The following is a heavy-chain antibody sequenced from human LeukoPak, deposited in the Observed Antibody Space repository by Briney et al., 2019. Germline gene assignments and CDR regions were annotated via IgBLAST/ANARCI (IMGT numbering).Heavy chain of an antibody. V-gene: IGHV4-61*01. CDR1: GDSISSGPYC. D-gene: IGHD3-16*01. J-gene: IGHJ4*02. Sequence: SETLSLTCTVSGDSISSGPYCWGWIRQPPGKGLEWIGYIYYSGTTNYNPSLKSRVAISVDTSKNQFSLKLSSVTAADTAVYYCARDRYALGYWGQGTLVTVSS. CDR3: ARDRYALGY. CDR2: IYYSGTT.